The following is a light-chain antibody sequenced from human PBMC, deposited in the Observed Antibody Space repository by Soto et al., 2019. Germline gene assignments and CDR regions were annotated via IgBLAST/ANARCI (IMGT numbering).Light chain of an antibody. J-gene: IGLJ1*01. CDR3: CSNAGSRTQSYV. CDR2: EVS. Sequence: QSVLTQPASVSGSPGQSITISCTGTNSDVGSYNLVSWYQQHPGKAPKVIIYEVSERPSGVSDRFSGSKSGNTASLMISGLQAEDEAVYYCCSNAGSRTQSYVFGSGTKVTVL. CDR1: NSDVGSYNL. V-gene: IGLV2-23*02.